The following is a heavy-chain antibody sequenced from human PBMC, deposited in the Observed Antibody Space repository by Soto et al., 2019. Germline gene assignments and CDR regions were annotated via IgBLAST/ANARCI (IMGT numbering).Heavy chain of an antibody. J-gene: IGHJ4*02. D-gene: IGHD2-15*01. CDR3: ARVYCSGGRCYSVDY. CDR2: INPSGGST. V-gene: IGHV1-46*03. Sequence: ASVKVSCKASGYTFTSYYMHWVRQAPGQGLEWMGIINPSGGSTSYAQKFQDRVTMTRDTSTSTVYMELSSLRSEDTAVYYCARVYCSGGRCYSVDYWGQGTLVTVSS. CDR1: GYTFTSYY.